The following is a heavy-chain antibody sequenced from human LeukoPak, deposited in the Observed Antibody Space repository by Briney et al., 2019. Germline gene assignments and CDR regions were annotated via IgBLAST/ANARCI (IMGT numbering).Heavy chain of an antibody. D-gene: IGHD3-22*01. CDR3: VRQWMRDSGAYYDFHH. Sequence: KPSETLSLTCTVSGGSISSSNYYWGRIRQPPGKGLEWIGTIYYRGSAYYNPSLKSRVTISVDTSKNQFSLKLSSVTAADTAVYYCVRQWMRDSGAYYDFHHWGQGTLVTVST. V-gene: IGHV4-39*01. CDR1: GGSISSSNYY. CDR2: IYYRGSA. J-gene: IGHJ4*02.